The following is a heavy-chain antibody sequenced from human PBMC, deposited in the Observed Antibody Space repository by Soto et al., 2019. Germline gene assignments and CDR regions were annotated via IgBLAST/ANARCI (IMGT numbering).Heavy chain of an antibody. D-gene: IGHD4-4*01. J-gene: IGHJ5*02. Sequence: VQLQESGPGLVKPSGTLSLTCAVSSGTISSSNWWNWVRQPPAKVLVWIGEINQSGHPNYNPSLGSRLTIAVDKPTSEFFLELGSVTAADRPKDYGAGLCMVHDHSEFHPWGQGTLVTVS. CDR3: AGLCMVHDHSEFHP. CDR1: SGTISSSNW. CDR2: INQSGHP. V-gene: IGHV4-4*02.